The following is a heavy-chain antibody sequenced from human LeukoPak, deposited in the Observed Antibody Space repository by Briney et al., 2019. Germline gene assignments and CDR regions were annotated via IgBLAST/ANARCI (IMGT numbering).Heavy chain of an antibody. CDR3: ARELSGRIVGATPDY. D-gene: IGHD1-26*01. V-gene: IGHV3-21*01. J-gene: IGHJ4*02. CDR1: GFTFSSYS. CDR2: ISSSSSYI. Sequence: KPGGSLRLSCAASGFTFSSYSMNWVRQAPGKGLEWVSSISSSSSYIYYADSVKGRFTISRDNAKNSLYLQMNSLRAEDTAVYYCARELSGRIVGATPDYWGQGTLVTVSS.